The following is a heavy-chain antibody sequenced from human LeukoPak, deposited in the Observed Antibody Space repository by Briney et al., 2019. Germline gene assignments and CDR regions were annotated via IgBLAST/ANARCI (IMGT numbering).Heavy chain of an antibody. D-gene: IGHD3-3*01. CDR2: INTNTGNP. CDR3: ARGTYYDFYSRYYGYYYMDV. V-gene: IGHV7-4-1*02. Sequence: ASVKVSCKASGYTLISSAMNWVRQAPGQGLEWLGWINTNTGNPTYAQGFTGRFVFSLDTSVSTALLQISSLKAEDTAVYYRARGTYYDFYSRYYGYYYMDVWGKGTTVTVSS. CDR1: GYTLISSA. J-gene: IGHJ6*03.